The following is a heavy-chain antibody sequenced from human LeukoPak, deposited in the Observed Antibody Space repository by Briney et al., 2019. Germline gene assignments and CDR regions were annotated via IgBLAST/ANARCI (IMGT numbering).Heavy chain of an antibody. CDR1: GFTFSSYW. D-gene: IGHD4-17*01. CDR3: ARDFAYGDYVNFDY. CDR2: IKQDGSEK. Sequence: GGSLRLSCAASGFTFSSYWMSWVRQAPGKGLEWVANIKQDGSEKYYVDSVKGRFTISRDNAKNSPYLQMNSLRAEDTAVYYCARDFAYGDYVNFDYWGQGTLVTVSS. J-gene: IGHJ4*02. V-gene: IGHV3-7*01.